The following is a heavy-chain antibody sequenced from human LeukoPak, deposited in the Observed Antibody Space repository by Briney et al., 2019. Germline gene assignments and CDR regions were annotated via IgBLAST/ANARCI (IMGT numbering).Heavy chain of an antibody. Sequence: ASVKVSCKASGYTFTSYGISWVRQAPGQRLEWMGWINAGNGNTKYSQEFQGRVTITRDTSASTAYMELSSPRSEDMAVYYCARDGGPYCSGGSCYLLYWGQGTLVTVSS. J-gene: IGHJ4*02. D-gene: IGHD2-15*01. CDR2: INAGNGNT. CDR3: ARDGGPYCSGGSCYLLY. V-gene: IGHV1-3*03. CDR1: GYTFTSYG.